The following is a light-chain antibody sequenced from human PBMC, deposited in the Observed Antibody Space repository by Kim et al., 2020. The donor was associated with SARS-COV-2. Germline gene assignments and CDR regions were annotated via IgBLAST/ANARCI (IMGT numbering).Light chain of an antibody. J-gene: IGLJ1*01. Sequence: ALGQTVRNTCRGDSLRSYYASWYQQKPGQAPLPVMVDKDNRPSGIPDRFSGSSSGDTASLTITGAQAEDEADYYCNSRDSSGDHFVFGTGPKVTVL. CDR2: DKD. CDR1: SLRSYY. V-gene: IGLV3-19*01. CDR3: NSRDSSGDHFV.